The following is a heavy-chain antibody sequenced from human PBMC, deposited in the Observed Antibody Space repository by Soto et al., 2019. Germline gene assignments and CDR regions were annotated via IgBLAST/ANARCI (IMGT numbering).Heavy chain of an antibody. Sequence: SQTLSLTCTVSGGSISSYYWSWIRQPPGKGLEWIGYIYYSGSTNYNPSLKSRVTISVDTSKNQFSLKLNSMTAADTAVYYCARHNYGSGSTYFDYWGQGTLVTVSS. CDR3: ARHNYGSGSTYFDY. CDR2: IYYSGST. J-gene: IGHJ4*02. V-gene: IGHV4-59*08. D-gene: IGHD3-10*01. CDR1: GGSISSYY.